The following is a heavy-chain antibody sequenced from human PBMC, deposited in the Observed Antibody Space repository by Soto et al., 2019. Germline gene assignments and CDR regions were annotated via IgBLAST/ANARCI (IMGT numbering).Heavy chain of an antibody. J-gene: IGHJ4*02. CDR2: ITASGAIT. Sequence: PVGSLTLSCAASGLTFSSNAMSWVRQLPGKVLECVSGITASGAITHYPDSAKGGVTISRDNARNTLHLQMNYLRVEHTAVYICGTHTTFDYGRTRPGEYFDYWGQGALVTVFS. V-gene: IGHV3-23*01. CDR1: GLTFSSNA. D-gene: IGHD3-10*01. CDR3: GTHTTFDYGRTRPGEYFDY.